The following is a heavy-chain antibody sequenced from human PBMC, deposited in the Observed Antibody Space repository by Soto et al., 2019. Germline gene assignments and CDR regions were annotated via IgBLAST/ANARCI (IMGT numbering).Heavy chain of an antibody. Sequence: NPSETLSLTCTVSGGSISSGGYYWSWIRQHPGKGLEWIGYIYYSGSTYYNPSLKSRVTISVDTSKNQFSLKLSSVTAADTAVYYCAREDSSSWLFDYWGQGTLVTVSS. CDR1: GGSISSGGYY. J-gene: IGHJ4*02. V-gene: IGHV4-31*03. CDR2: IYYSGST. CDR3: AREDSSSWLFDY. D-gene: IGHD6-13*01.